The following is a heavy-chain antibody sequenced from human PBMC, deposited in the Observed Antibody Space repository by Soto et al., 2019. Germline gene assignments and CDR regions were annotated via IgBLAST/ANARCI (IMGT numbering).Heavy chain of an antibody. J-gene: IGHJ4*02. CDR2: IDWDDGE. Sequence: SGPTLVRPTQTLTLTCTFSGFSLSTSGMCVSWIRQPPGKALEWLARIDWDDGEFYSTSLKTRLSISKDTYKNQVVLTMTNMDPVDTATYYCARGSTYDYRSGSYYPFDYWGQGTVVTVSS. CDR3: ARGSTYDYRSGSYYPFDY. CDR1: GFSLSTSGMC. V-gene: IGHV2-70*17. D-gene: IGHD3-10*01.